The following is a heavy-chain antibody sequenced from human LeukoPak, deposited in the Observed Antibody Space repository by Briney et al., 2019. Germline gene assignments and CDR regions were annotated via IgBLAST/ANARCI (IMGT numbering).Heavy chain of an antibody. J-gene: IGHJ4*02. CDR2: FYYGGSTSYIPPL. V-gene: IGHV4-61*05. D-gene: IGHD3-22*01. Sequence: SETLSLTCTVSGGSISSSSYYWGWIRQPPGKGLEWIGYFYYGGSTSYIPPLNYNPSLKSRLSISLDTSKNQFSLHLTSVTAADTAVYYCARGSAYYYDTSGPGFYYDCWGQGILVAISS. CDR3: ARGSAYYYDTSGPGFYYDC. CDR1: GGSISSSSYY.